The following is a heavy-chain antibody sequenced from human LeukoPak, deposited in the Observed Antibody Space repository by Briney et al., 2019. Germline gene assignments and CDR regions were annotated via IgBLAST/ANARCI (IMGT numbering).Heavy chain of an antibody. CDR2: IYYSGST. Sequence: SETLSLTCTVSGGSISSYYWSWIRQPPGKGLEWIGYIYYSGSTNYNPSLKSRVTISVDTSKNQFSLKLSSVTAADTAVYYCARSATGFFSAFDIWGQGTMVTVSS. CDR1: GGSISSYY. J-gene: IGHJ3*02. V-gene: IGHV4-59*01. CDR3: ARSATGFFSAFDI. D-gene: IGHD5-12*01.